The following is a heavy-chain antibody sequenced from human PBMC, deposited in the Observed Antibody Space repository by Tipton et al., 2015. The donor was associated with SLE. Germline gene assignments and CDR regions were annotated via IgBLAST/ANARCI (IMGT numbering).Heavy chain of an antibody. Sequence: QLVQSGAEVKKPGASVKVSCKASAYTFTAYYVHWVRQAPGQGLEWMGWLDPDSGDRYSAQKFQGRLTMTRDTSITTAYMERSSLRSDDTAVYFCARDLGHYYGSGAYYASDIWGQGTMVTVSS. CDR3: ARDLGHYYGSGAYYASDI. D-gene: IGHD3-10*01. CDR2: LDPDSGDR. J-gene: IGHJ3*02. CDR1: AYTFTAYY. V-gene: IGHV1-2*02.